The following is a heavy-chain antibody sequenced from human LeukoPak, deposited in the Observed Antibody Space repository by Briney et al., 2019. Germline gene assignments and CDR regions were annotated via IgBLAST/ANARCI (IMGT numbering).Heavy chain of an antibody. Sequence: PGGSLRLSCAASGFTFSSYAMSWVRQAPGKGLEWVSAISGSGGSTYYADSVKGRFTISRDNSKNTLYLQTNSLRAEDTAVYYCANTLLRYSYAFDYWGQGTLVTVSS. CDR3: ANTLLRYSYAFDY. CDR1: GFTFSSYA. J-gene: IGHJ4*02. D-gene: IGHD5-18*01. CDR2: ISGSGGST. V-gene: IGHV3-23*01.